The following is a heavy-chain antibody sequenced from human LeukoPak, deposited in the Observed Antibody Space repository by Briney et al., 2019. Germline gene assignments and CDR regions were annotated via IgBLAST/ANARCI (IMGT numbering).Heavy chain of an antibody. CDR3: AMRPADCSSSSCPTINRYYYGMDV. CDR1: GFTFSSYA. J-gene: IGHJ6*02. D-gene: IGHD2-15*01. Sequence: GGSLRLSCATSGFTFSSYAMNWVRQAPGKGLECVSFISTSGDFTYYADSVKGRFTISRDNSKNTLHLQLNSLRDEDTAMHYCAMRPADCSSSSCPTINRYYYGMDVWGQGTTVIVSS. V-gene: IGHV3-23*01. CDR2: ISTSGDFT.